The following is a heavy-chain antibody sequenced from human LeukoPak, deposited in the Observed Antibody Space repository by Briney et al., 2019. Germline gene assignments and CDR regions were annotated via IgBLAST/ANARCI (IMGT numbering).Heavy chain of an antibody. CDR1: GFTFSSYA. Sequence: GVSLRLSCAASGFTFSSYAMSWVRQAPGKGLEWVSAISGSGGSTYYADSVKGRFTISRDNSKNTLYLQMNSLRAEDTAVYYCAKDDGSYPYYYYYYGMDVWGQGTTVTVSS. CDR3: AKDDGSYPYYYYYYGMDV. CDR2: ISGSGGST. J-gene: IGHJ6*02. V-gene: IGHV3-23*01. D-gene: IGHD1-26*01.